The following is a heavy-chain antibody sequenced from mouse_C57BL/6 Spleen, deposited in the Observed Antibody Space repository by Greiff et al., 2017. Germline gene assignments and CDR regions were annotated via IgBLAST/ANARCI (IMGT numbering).Heavy chain of an antibody. Sequence: EVKLMESGPELVKPGASVKISCKASGYSFTDYNMNWVKQSNGKSLEWIGVINPNDGTTSYKPKFKGKATLTVDQSSSTAYMQLNSLTSEDSAVYYCAREVYYYYFDYWGQGTTLTVSS. CDR1: GYSFTDYN. CDR3: AREVYYYYFDY. D-gene: IGHD1-1*01. J-gene: IGHJ2*01. V-gene: IGHV1-39*01. CDR2: INPNDGTT.